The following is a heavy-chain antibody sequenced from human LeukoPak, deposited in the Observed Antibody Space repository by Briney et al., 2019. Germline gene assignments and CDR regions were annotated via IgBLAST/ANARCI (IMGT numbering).Heavy chain of an antibody. Sequence: GGSLRLSCAASGFTFRSSWMHWVRQAPGKGLVWVSRITSDGTNTNYAGSVKGRFTISRDGAKNTLYLEMNSLGAEDTAVYYCARTSYDSSGYFDYLGQGTLVTVSS. CDR1: GFTFRSSW. CDR3: ARTSYDSSGYFDY. V-gene: IGHV3-74*01. J-gene: IGHJ4*02. D-gene: IGHD3-22*01. CDR2: ITSDGTNT.